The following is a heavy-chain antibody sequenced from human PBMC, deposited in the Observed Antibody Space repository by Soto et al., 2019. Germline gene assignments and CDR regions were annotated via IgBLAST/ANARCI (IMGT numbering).Heavy chain of an antibody. V-gene: IGHV4-34*01. CDR3: ARGRSRGTAMALNYYYYGMDV. CDR2: INHSGST. D-gene: IGHD5-18*01. Sequence: SETLSLTSAAYGGSFSGYSWSWIRQPPGKGLEWIGEINHSGSTNYNPSLKSRVTISVDTSKNHFSLKLSSVTAADTAVYYCARGRSRGTAMALNYYYYGMDVWGQGTTVTVS. CDR1: GGSFSGYS. J-gene: IGHJ6*02.